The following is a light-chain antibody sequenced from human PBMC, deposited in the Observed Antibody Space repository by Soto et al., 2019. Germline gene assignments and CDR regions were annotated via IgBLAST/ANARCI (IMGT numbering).Light chain of an antibody. CDR3: QQYNSYSPWT. CDR1: QNINNY. J-gene: IGKJ1*01. CDR2: VAS. Sequence: DIQMTHSPSSLSASVGDRVTITCRASQNINNYLNWYQHKPGKAPKLLIYVASTLQSGVPSRFSGSGSGTDFILTISSLQPDDFATYYCQQYNSYSPWTFXQGTKVDIK. V-gene: IGKV1-39*01.